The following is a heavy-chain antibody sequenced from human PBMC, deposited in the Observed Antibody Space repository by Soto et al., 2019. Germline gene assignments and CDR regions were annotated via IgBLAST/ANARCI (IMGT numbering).Heavy chain of an antibody. CDR2: ISSDGRST. CDR3: VRGAKNSYCGGDCYSDAFDI. V-gene: IGHV3-74*01. J-gene: IGHJ3*02. CDR1: GFTFSTYW. Sequence: EVQLVESGGGLVQPGGSLRLSCVDSGFTFSTYWMHWVRQAPGKGLVWVSRISSDGRSTTYADSVKGRFTVSRDNAKNTLYLQKNSLRAEDTAVYYCVRGAKNSYCGGDCYSDAFDIWGQGTMVTVSS. D-gene: IGHD2-21*02.